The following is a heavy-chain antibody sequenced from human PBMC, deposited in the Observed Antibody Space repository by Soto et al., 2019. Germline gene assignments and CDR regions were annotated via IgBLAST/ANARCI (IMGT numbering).Heavy chain of an antibody. Sequence: PWGSLRLSCAASGFSFGSYALSWVRQAPGKGLEWVSTISGSDGKTFYADSVKGRFSISRDTSQSTLYLQMNSLRADDTAMYYCARWSYLDYWGQGTRVTVS. J-gene: IGHJ4*02. D-gene: IGHD3-3*01. CDR1: GFSFGSYA. CDR2: ISGSDGKT. CDR3: ARWSYLDY. V-gene: IGHV3-23*01.